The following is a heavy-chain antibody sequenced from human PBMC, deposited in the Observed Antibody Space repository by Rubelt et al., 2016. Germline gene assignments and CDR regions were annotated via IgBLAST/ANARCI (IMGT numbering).Heavy chain of an antibody. CDR1: GYTFTSYY. D-gene: IGHD3-16*01. CDR2: INPSGGST. Sequence: QVQLVQSGAEVKKPGASVKVSCKASGYTFTSYYMHWVRQAPGQGLEWMGIINPSGGSTSYARKFQGVVTMTRDTATSAVDMGLSSLRSEDTAVYYCARDPGPRGNDNGGQGTLVTVSS. V-gene: IGHV1-46*03. J-gene: IGHJ4*02. CDR3: ARDPGPRGNDN.